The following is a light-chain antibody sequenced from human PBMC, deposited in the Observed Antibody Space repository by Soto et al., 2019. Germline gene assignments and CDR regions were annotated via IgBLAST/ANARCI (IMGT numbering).Light chain of an antibody. J-gene: IGKJ3*01. CDR1: QSVGSY. V-gene: IGKV3-11*01. Sequence: EIVLTQSPVTLSLSPGERATLSCRASQSVGSYLAWYQQKPGQAPRLLIYATSNRATGIPGRFSGSGSGTDFTLTISSLEPEDFAVYYCQQRTNWLFTFGPGTKVDI. CDR2: ATS. CDR3: QQRTNWLFT.